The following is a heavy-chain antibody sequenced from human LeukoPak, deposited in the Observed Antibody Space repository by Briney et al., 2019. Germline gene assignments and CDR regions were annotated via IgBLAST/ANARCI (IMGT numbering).Heavy chain of an antibody. D-gene: IGHD3-22*01. CDR3: ARGLRDSIGREYFQD. CDR1: GYTFTSYV. V-gene: IGHV1-8*01. J-gene: IGHJ1*01. Sequence: GASVKVSCKASGYTFTSYVINWVRQATGQGLEWMGWMNPNSGNTGYAQKFQGRVTMTRNTSISTAYMELSSLRSEDTAVYYCARGLRDSIGREYFQDWGQGTLVTVSS. CDR2: MNPNSGNT.